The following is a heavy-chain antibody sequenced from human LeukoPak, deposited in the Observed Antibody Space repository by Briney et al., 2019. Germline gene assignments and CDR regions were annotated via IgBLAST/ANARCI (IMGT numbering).Heavy chain of an antibody. J-gene: IGHJ4*02. D-gene: IGHD3-3*01. V-gene: IGHV1-8*01. CDR1: GYTFTSYD. CDR3: ASNGPLKYYDFWSAPGY. Sequence: ASVKVSCKASGYTFTSYDINWVRQATGQGLEWMGWMNPNSGNTGYAQKFQGRVTMTRNTSISTAYMELSRLRSDDTAVYYCASNGPLKYYDFWSAPGYWGQGTLVTVSS. CDR2: MNPNSGNT.